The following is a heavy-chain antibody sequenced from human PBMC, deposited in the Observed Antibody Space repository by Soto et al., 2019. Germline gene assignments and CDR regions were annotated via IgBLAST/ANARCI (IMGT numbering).Heavy chain of an antibody. Sequence: EVQLVESGGGLVQPGRSLRLSCAASGFTFDDYAMHWVRQAPGKGLEWVSGISWNSGSIGYADFVKGRFTISRDNAKNSLYLQMNSLRAEDTALYYCEKDSSSCTSSDYYYYYMDVWGKGTTVTVSS. D-gene: IGHD2-2*01. J-gene: IGHJ6*03. CDR3: EKDSSSCTSSDYYYYYMDV. CDR2: ISWNSGSI. V-gene: IGHV3-9*01. CDR1: GFTFDDYA.